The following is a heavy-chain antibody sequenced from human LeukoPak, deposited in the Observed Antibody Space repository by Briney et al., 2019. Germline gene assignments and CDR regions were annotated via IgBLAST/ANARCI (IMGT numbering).Heavy chain of an antibody. CDR1: GDSISRSPYY. V-gene: IGHV4-39*01. CDR3: AKHKAVGATSEYFDY. J-gene: IGHJ4*02. D-gene: IGHD1-26*01. Sequence: SETLSLTCTVSGDSISRSPYYWGWIRQPPGKGLEWIASMGSNGNTYYNASLKSRATISIDTSKNQFSLKVTSVTAADTAVYYCAKHKAVGATSEYFDYWGQGTLVTVSS. CDR2: MGSNGNT.